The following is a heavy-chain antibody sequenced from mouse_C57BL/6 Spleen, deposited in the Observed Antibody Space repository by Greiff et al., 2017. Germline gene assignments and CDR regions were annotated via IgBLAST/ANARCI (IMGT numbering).Heavy chain of an antibody. V-gene: IGHV5-15*01. D-gene: IGHD4-1*01. J-gene: IGHJ4*01. CDR1: GFTFSDYG. CDR3: ARQTPLTGTVDY. CDR2: ISNLAYSI. Sequence: EVHLVESGGGLVQPGGSLKLSCAASGFTFSDYGMAWVRQAPRKGPEWVAFISNLAYSIYYADTVTGRFTLSRENAKNTLYLEMSSLRSEDTAMYYCARQTPLTGTVDYWGQGTSVTVSS.